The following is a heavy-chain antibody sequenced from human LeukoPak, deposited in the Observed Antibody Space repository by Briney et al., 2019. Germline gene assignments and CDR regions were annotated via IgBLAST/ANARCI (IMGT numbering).Heavy chain of an antibody. Sequence: ASVKVSCKASGYTFTGYYMHWVRQAPGQGLEWMGWINPNSGGTNYAQKFQGRVTMTRDTSISTAYMELSRLRSDDTAVYYCARGRGYYDSSGYYSASYYYMDVWGKGTTVTVSS. CDR1: GYTFTGYY. V-gene: IGHV1-2*02. D-gene: IGHD3-22*01. J-gene: IGHJ6*03. CDR2: INPNSGGT. CDR3: ARGRGYYDSSGYYSASYYYMDV.